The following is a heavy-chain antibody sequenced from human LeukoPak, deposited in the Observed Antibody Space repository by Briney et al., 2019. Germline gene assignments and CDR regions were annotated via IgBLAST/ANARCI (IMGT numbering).Heavy chain of an antibody. V-gene: IGHV1-2*02. J-gene: IGHJ3*02. Sequence: ASVKVSCKASGYTFTDYYMHWVRQAPGQGLQWMGWINPDSGGTNYAQNFQGRVTMTRDTSISTAYMELSRLRSDDTAVYYCARYSGSHPAAFDIWGQGTMVTVSS. CDR3: ARYSGSHPAAFDI. CDR1: GYTFTDYY. CDR2: INPDSGGT. D-gene: IGHD1-26*01.